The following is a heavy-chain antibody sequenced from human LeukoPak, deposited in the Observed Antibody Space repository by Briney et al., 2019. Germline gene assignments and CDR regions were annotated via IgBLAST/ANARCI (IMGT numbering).Heavy chain of an antibody. D-gene: IGHD3-3*01. J-gene: IGHJ4*02. CDR3: ARGVRITIFGVVSRPDY. Sequence: SETLSLICAVYGGSFSGYYWSWIRQPPGKGLEWIGEINHSGSTNYNPSLKSRVTISVDTSKNQFSLKLSSVTAADTAVYYCARGVRITIFGVVSRPDYWGQGTLVAVSS. CDR2: INHSGST. V-gene: IGHV4-34*01. CDR1: GGSFSGYY.